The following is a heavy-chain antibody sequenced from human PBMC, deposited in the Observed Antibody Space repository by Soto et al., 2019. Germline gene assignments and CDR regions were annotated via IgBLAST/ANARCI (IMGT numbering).Heavy chain of an antibody. V-gene: IGHV4-31*02. CDR3: ARMYSSGSGWFHP. CDR1: GYFIGAGGYY. J-gene: IGHJ5*02. CDR2: FYSSGSI. D-gene: IGHD6-19*01. Sequence: SETLSLTCFVSGYFIGAGGYYWSWIRHHPGKGLEWIGSFYSSGSIIYNPSLRSRVSISGDMSTNQFSMSLTSVTAADTARYYCARMYSSGSGWFHPWGQGTLVTRLL.